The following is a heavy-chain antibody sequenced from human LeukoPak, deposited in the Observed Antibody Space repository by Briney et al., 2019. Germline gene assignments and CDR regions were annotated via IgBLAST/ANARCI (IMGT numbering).Heavy chain of an antibody. Sequence: GGSLRLSCAASAFTYSSYAMSWVRQAPGKGLEWVSAISGSGGSTYYADSVKGRFTISRDNSKNTLYLQMNSLRAEDTAVYYCARQKRGDYYGSGSYYNRWYYFDYWGQGTLVTVSS. CDR1: AFTYSSYA. D-gene: IGHD3-10*01. CDR2: ISGSGGST. CDR3: ARQKRGDYYGSGSYYNRWYYFDY. J-gene: IGHJ4*02. V-gene: IGHV3-23*01.